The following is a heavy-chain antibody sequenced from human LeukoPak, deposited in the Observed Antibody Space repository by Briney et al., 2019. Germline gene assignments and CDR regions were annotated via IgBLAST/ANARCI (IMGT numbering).Heavy chain of an antibody. CDR3: ARITSRYGMDV. CDR1: GFTFSSHA. J-gene: IGHJ6*02. CDR2: IWFDGSNK. Sequence: GGSLRLSCAASGFTFSSHAIHWVRQAPGKGLEWVAVIWFDGSNKYYVDSVKGRFTISRDNSKNTAYLQMDSLRAEDTAVYYCARITSRYGMDVWGQGTTVTVSS. D-gene: IGHD1-1*01. V-gene: IGHV3-33*01.